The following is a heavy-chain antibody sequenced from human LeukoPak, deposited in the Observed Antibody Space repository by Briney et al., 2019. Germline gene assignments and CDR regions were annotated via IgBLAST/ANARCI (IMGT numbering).Heavy chain of an antibody. Sequence: GGSLRLSCAASGFTFSTYSMNWVRQAPGKGLEWVSSISSGSGYIYYADSVKGRFTVSRDNAKNSLYLQMNSLRAEDTAVYYCASTSWELPDYWGQGTLVTVSS. D-gene: IGHD1-26*01. V-gene: IGHV3-21*01. CDR2: ISSGSGYI. CDR1: GFTFSTYS. J-gene: IGHJ4*02. CDR3: ASTSWELPDY.